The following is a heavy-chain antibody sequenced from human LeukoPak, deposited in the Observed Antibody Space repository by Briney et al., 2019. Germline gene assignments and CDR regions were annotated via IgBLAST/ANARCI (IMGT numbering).Heavy chain of an antibody. Sequence: ASVKVSCKASGYTFTSYAMHWVRQAPGQRLEWMGWINAGNGNTKYSQKFQGRVTITRDTSASTAYMELSSLRSEDTAVYYCARGIVYYDSSGYYYGGYYFDYWGQGTLVTVSS. CDR1: GYTFTSYA. CDR2: INAGNGNT. CDR3: ARGIVYYDSSGYYYGGYYFDY. V-gene: IGHV1-3*01. J-gene: IGHJ4*02. D-gene: IGHD3-22*01.